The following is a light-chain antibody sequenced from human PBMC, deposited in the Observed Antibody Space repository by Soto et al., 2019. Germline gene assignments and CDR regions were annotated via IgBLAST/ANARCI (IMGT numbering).Light chain of an antibody. V-gene: IGKV3-20*01. J-gene: IGKJ1*01. Sequence: EIVLTQSPGTLSLSPGERATLSCRASQSVSSSYLAWYQQKPGQAPRLLIYGASSRATGIPDRFSGSGSGTDFTLTISRLKPEDFAAYYCQQYNSSPGTFGQGTKVEIK. CDR2: GAS. CDR3: QQYNSSPGT. CDR1: QSVSSSY.